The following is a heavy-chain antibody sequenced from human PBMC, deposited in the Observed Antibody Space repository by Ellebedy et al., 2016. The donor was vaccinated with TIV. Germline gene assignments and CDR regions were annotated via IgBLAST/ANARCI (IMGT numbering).Heavy chain of an antibody. V-gene: IGHV3-11*05. D-gene: IGHD4-17*01. CDR3: AKDRSTVTTNSYFDL. Sequence: GESLKISCVVSGFSFSDHYMNWIRQTPGKGLEWLSYISGSSGDTNYADSVRGRFTISRDNAKNSLYLQMNSLRAEDTAVYYCAKDRSTVTTNSYFDLWGRGTLVTVSS. J-gene: IGHJ2*01. CDR2: ISGSSGDT. CDR1: GFSFSDHY.